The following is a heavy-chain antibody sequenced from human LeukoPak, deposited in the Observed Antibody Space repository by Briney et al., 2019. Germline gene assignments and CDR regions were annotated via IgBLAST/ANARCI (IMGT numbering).Heavy chain of an antibody. CDR2: IRYDGSNK. CDR3: AKLGYSSGWYSDY. CDR1: GFTFSSYG. Sequence: GGSLRLSCAASGFTFSSYGMHWVRQAPGKGLEWVAFIRYDGSNKYYADSVKGRFTISRDNSKNTLYLQMNSLRPEDTAVYYCAKLGYSSGWYSDYWGQGTLVTVSS. J-gene: IGHJ4*02. D-gene: IGHD6-19*01. V-gene: IGHV3-30*02.